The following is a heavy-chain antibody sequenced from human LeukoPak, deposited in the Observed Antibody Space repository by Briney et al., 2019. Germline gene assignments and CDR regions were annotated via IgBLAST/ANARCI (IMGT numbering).Heavy chain of an antibody. CDR1: GFTVSSYY. CDR3: AKDANSDYYGSGSYQAY. Sequence: GGSLRLSCAVSGFTVSSYYMSWVRQAPGKGLESVSVISNDGVTYYADSVKGRFTISRDNAKNSLYLQMNSLRAEDTALYYCAKDANSDYYGSGSYQAYWGQGTLVTVSS. CDR2: ISNDGVT. V-gene: IGHV3-53*05. D-gene: IGHD3-10*01. J-gene: IGHJ4*02.